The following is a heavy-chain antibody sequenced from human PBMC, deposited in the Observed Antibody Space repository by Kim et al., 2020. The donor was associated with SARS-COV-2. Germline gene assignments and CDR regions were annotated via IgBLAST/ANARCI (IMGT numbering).Heavy chain of an antibody. J-gene: IGHJ4*02. V-gene: IGHV3-23*01. CDR1: GFTFSSYA. CDR2: ISGSGGST. CDR3: AKGRSSSWYVSPFDY. D-gene: IGHD6-13*01. Sequence: GGSLRLSCAASGFTFSSYAMSWVRQAPGKGLEWVSAISGSGGSTYYADSVKGRFTISRDNAKNTLYLQMNSLRAEDTAVYYCAKGRSSSWYVSPFDYWVQGTLVTVSS.